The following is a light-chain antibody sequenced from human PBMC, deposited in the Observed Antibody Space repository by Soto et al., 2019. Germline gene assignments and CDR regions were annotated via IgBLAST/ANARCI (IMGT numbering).Light chain of an antibody. CDR2: GAS. J-gene: IGKJ1*01. V-gene: IGKV3-20*01. CDR3: QQYGSSPWT. CDR1: HSASSS. Sequence: EIVLTQSPGTPSLSPGERATLSCRASHSASSSLAWYQQKPGQAPRLLIYGASSRATGLPDRFSGGGSGTDFTLTISRLEPEDFAVYYCQQYGSSPWTFGQGTKVDIK.